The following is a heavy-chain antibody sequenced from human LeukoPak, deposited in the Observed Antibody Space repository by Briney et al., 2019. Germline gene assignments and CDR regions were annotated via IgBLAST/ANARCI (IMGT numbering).Heavy chain of an antibody. D-gene: IGHD5-18*01. CDR1: GGSISSSSYY. CDR2: IYYSGST. CDR3: ARRGYSYGFDY. J-gene: IGHJ4*02. V-gene: IGHV4-39*07. Sequence: SETLSLTCTVSGGSISSSSYYWGWIRQPPGKGLEWIGSIYYSGSTYYNPSLKSRVTISVDTSKNQFSLKLSSVTAADTAVYYCARRGYSYGFDYWGQGTLVTVSS.